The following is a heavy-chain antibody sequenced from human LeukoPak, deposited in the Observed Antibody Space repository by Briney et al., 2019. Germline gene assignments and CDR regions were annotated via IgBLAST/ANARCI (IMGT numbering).Heavy chain of an antibody. CDR3: ARGGYCSGGSCCEDY. CDR2: IYYSGST. CDR1: GGSISSYY. Sequence: PSETLSLTCTVSGGSISSYYWSWIRQPPGKGLDWIAYIYYSGSTNYNPSLKSRVTMSVDTSKNQFSLKLSSVTAADTAVYYCARGGYCSGGSCCEDYWGQGTLVTVSS. J-gene: IGHJ4*02. V-gene: IGHV4-59*08. D-gene: IGHD2-15*01.